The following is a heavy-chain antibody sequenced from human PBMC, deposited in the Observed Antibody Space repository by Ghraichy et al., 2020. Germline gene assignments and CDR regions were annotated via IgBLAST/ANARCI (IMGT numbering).Heavy chain of an antibody. D-gene: IGHD2-15*01. CDR1: GFTFSDYY. V-gene: IGHV3-11*06. J-gene: IGHJ5*02. CDR2: ISSSSSYT. Sequence: GGSLNNSCAASGFTFSDYYMSWIRQAPGKGLEWVSYISSSSSYTNYADSVKGRFTISRDNAKNSLYLQMNSLRAEDTAVYYCARSKPLGYCSGGSCYLFDPWGQGTLVTVSS. CDR3: ARSKPLGYCSGGSCYLFDP.